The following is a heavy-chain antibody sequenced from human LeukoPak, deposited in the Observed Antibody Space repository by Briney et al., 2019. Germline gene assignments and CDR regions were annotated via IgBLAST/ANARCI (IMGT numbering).Heavy chain of an antibody. V-gene: IGHV4-34*01. CDR2: INHSGST. Sequence: SETLSLTCAVYGRSFSGYYWSWIRQPPGKGLEWIGEINHSGSTNYNPSLKSRVTVSVDTSKNQFSLKLSSVTAADTAVYYCARGLGSSTSFSYYYYGMDVWGQGTTVTVSS. D-gene: IGHD2-2*01. CDR1: GRSFSGYY. CDR3: ARGLGSSTSFSYYYYGMDV. J-gene: IGHJ6*02.